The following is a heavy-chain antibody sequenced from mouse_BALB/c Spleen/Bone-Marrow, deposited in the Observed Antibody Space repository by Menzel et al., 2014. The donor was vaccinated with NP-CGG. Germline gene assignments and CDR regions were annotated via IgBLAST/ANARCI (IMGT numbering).Heavy chain of an antibody. V-gene: IGHV3-5*02. J-gene: IGHJ2*01. CDR1: GISITTGNYR. D-gene: IGHD2-1*01. CDR2: IYYSGTI. Sequence: EVHLVESGPGLVKPSQTVSLTCTVTGISITTGNYRWSWIRQFPGNKLEWIGYIYYSGTITYNPSLTSRTAITRDTSKNQFILEMNSLTAEDTAAYYCARYGNYFDYWGQGTTLTVSS. CDR3: ARYGNYFDY.